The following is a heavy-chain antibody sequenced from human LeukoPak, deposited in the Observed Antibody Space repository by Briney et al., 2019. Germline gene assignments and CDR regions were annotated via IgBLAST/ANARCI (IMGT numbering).Heavy chain of an antibody. CDR1: GFTFSSYG. J-gene: IGHJ3*02. Sequence: GGSLRLSCAASGFTFSSYGMSWVRQAPGKGLEWVAVISYDGSNKYYADSVKGRFTISRDNSKNTLYLQMNSLRAEDTAVYYCAKDAGYSSGGDAFDIWGQGTMVTVSS. D-gene: IGHD6-25*01. CDR3: AKDAGYSSGGDAFDI. V-gene: IGHV3-30*18. CDR2: ISYDGSNK.